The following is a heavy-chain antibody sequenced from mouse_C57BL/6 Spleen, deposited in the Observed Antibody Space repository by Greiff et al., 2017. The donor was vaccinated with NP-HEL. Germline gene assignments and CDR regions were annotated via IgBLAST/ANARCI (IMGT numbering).Heavy chain of an antibody. CDR1: GYTFTSYW. V-gene: IGHV1-53*01. CDR3: AKESLYYSGSSWYFDV. CDR2: INPSNGGT. Sequence: QVQLQQPGTELVKPGASVKLSCKASGYTFTSYWMHWVQQRPGQGLEWVGNINPSNGGTNYNEKFKGKATMTVDKSSSTAYMQLSSLTSEDSAVYYCAKESLYYSGSSWYFDVWGTGTTVTVSS. J-gene: IGHJ1*03. D-gene: IGHD1-1*01.